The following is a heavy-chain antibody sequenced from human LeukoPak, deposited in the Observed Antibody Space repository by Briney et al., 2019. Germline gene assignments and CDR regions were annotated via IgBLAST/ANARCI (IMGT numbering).Heavy chain of an antibody. V-gene: IGHV1-18*01. CDR2: ISAYNGNT. CDR3: AGADIVATIGGFDY. CDR1: GYTFTSYG. J-gene: IGHJ4*02. Sequence: ASVKVSCKASGYTFTSYGISWVRQAPGQGLEWMGWISAYNGNTNYAQKLQGRVTMTTDTSTSTAYMELRSLRSDDTAVYYCAGADIVATIGGFDYWGQGTLVTVSS. D-gene: IGHD5-12*01.